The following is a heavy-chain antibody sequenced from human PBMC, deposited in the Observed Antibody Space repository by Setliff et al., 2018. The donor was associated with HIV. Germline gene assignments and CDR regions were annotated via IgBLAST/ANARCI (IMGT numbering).Heavy chain of an antibody. D-gene: IGHD2-2*01. CDR1: GGSISSTSYY. V-gene: IGHV4-39*01. CDR3: AGHPAGTPARIDY. Sequence: PSETLSLTCTVSGGSISSTSYYWGWIRQPPGKGLEWIVTIYYSGSTYYNPSLKSRVTISVDTSKNQFSLKLSSVTATDTATYYCAGHPAGTPARIDYWGRGTLVTVSS. CDR2: IYYSGST. J-gene: IGHJ4*02.